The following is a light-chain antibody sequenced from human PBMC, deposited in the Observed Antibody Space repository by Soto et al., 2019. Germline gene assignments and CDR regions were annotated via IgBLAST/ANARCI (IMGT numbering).Light chain of an antibody. CDR2: KAS. CDR3: QQYDTYWS. J-gene: IGKJ1*01. CDR1: QSISSW. V-gene: IGKV1-5*03. Sequence: DIQMTQSPSTLSAAVGDRVTITCRASQSISSWLAWYQQKPGKAPKLLIYKASSLESGVPSRFSGSGSGTEFTLTISSLPPDDFAIYYCQQYDTYWSFGQGTMVEIK.